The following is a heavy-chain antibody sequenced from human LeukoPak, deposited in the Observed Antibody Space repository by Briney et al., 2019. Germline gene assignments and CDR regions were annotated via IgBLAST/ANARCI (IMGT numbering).Heavy chain of an antibody. J-gene: IGHJ6*03. CDR3: ARDGRSYDFWSGYRSGYYYYYMDV. CDR1: GYTFTSYG. V-gene: IGHV1-18*01. D-gene: IGHD3-3*01. CDR2: ISAYNGNT. Sequence: ASVKVSCKASGYTFTSYGISWVRQAPGQGLEWMGWISAYNGNTNYAQKLQGRVTMTTDTSTSTAYMELRSLRSDDTAVYYCARDGRSYDFWSGYRSGYYYYYMDVWGKGTTVTVSS.